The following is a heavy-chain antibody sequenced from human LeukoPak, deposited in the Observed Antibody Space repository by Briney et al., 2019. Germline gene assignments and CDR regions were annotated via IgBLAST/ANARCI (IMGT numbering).Heavy chain of an antibody. Sequence: ASVKVSCKAFVHTYSSHAMNWVRQAPGQGLELMGWINTNTGIPTYAQGFAGRFVFSLDTSVTTAYLQITSLKAEDTAVYYCARDLVSAGFDIWGQGTMVTVSS. J-gene: IGHJ3*02. CDR3: ARDLVSAGFDI. V-gene: IGHV7-4-1*02. CDR2: INTNTGIP. D-gene: IGHD6-6*01. CDR1: VHTYSSHA.